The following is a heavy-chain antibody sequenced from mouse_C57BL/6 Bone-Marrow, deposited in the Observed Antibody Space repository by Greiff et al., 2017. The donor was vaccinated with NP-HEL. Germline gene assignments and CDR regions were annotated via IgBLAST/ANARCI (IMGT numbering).Heavy chain of an antibody. CDR1: GFSINSDCY. Sequence: ESGPSLVRPSQTLSLTCTVTGFSINSDCYWIWIRQFPGNKLEYIGYTFYSGFTYYNPSLESRTSITRDTSKNQFSLRLSSVTTEDTATSNTGSSYPYLYFDVWGTGTTVTVSS. D-gene: IGHD1-1*01. CDR2: TFYSGFT. V-gene: IGHV3-3*01. CDR3: GSSYPYLYFDV. J-gene: IGHJ1*03.